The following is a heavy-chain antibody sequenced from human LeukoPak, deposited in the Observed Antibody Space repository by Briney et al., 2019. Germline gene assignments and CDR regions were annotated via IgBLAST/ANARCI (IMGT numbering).Heavy chain of an antibody. D-gene: IGHD5-12*01. CDR3: ARGDKDIVATIFDY. J-gene: IGHJ4*02. Sequence: ASETLSLTCAVYGGSFSCYYWSWIRQPPGKGLEWIGEINHSGSTNYNPSLKSRVTISIDTSKNHFSLKLSSVTAADTAVYYCARGDKDIVATIFDYWGQGALVTVSS. CDR1: GGSFSCYY. V-gene: IGHV4-34*01. CDR2: INHSGST.